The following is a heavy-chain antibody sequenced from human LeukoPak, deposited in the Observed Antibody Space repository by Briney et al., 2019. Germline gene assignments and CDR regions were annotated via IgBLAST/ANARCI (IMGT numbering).Heavy chain of an antibody. D-gene: IGHD3-10*01. V-gene: IGHV1-69*13. CDR1: GGTFSSYA. CDR3: AREGSYGSGSWGIDY. Sequence: ASVKVSCKASGGTFSSYAISWVRQAPGQGLEWMGGILPIFGTANYARKFQGRVTITADESTSTAYMELSSLRSEDTAVYYCAREGSYGSGSWGIDYWGQGTLVTVSS. CDR2: ILPIFGTA. J-gene: IGHJ4*02.